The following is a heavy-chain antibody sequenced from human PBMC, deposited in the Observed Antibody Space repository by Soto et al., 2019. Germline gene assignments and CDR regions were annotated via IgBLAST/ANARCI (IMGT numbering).Heavy chain of an antibody. D-gene: IGHD5-18*01. CDR1: GFTFSSYG. CDR2: ISYDGSNK. V-gene: IGHV3-30*03. CDR3: TSRRDWTAVDPLDY. J-gene: IGHJ4*02. Sequence: PGGSLRLSCAASGFTFSSYGMHWVRQAPGKGLEWVAVISYDGSNKYYADSVKGRFTISRDDSKNTVYLQMNSLKIDDTAVYYCTSRRDWTAVDPLDYWGLGTLVTVS.